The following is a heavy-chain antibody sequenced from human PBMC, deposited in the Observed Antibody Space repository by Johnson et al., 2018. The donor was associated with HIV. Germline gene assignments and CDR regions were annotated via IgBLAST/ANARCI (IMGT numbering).Heavy chain of an antibody. CDR1: GFTFSSYG. D-gene: IGHD3-3*01. CDR2: ISYDGSNK. V-gene: IGHV3-30*03. J-gene: IGHJ3*02. Sequence: QMQLVESGGGVVQPGRSLRLSCVASGFTFSSYGMNWVRQAPGKGLEWVAVISYDGSNKYYADSVKGRFTISRDNSKNTLHLQMNSLRAEDTAGYYCARGPITIFGVVTTGDAFDIWGQGTVVTVSS. CDR3: ARGPITIFGVVTTGDAFDI.